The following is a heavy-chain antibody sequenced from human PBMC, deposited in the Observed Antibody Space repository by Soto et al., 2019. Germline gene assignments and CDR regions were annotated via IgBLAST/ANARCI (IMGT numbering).Heavy chain of an antibody. CDR1: GFTFSNAW. J-gene: IGHJ6*02. Sequence: EVQLVESGGGLVKPGGSLRLSCAASGFTFSNAWMNWVRQAPGKGLEWVGRIKSKTDGGTTDYAAPVKGRFTISRDDSKNTLYLQMNSLKTEDTAVYYCTTDTTIIVVVNYGMDVWGQGTTVTVSS. V-gene: IGHV3-15*07. CDR3: TTDTTIIVVVNYGMDV. D-gene: IGHD3-22*01. CDR2: IKSKTDGGTT.